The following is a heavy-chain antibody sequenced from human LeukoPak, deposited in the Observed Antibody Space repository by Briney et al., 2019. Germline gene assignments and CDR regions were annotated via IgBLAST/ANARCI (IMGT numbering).Heavy chain of an antibody. Sequence: TSATLSLTRTVSGGSISSYYWSWIRQPPGKGLEWIGYIYTSGSTNYNPSFKSRVTISVDTSKNQFSLKLSSVTAADTAVYYCARHVAARRDDAFDIWGQGTMVTVSS. CDR3: ARHVAARRDDAFDI. CDR1: GGSISSYY. V-gene: IGHV4-4*09. J-gene: IGHJ3*02. CDR2: IYTSGST. D-gene: IGHD6-6*01.